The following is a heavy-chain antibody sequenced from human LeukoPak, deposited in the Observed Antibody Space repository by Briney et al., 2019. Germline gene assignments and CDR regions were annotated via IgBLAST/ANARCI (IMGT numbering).Heavy chain of an antibody. CDR1: GFTFSSYA. CDR3: ARGPDIVVVPAPVSI. Sequence: GGSLRLSCAASGFTFSSYAMHWVRQAPGKGLEWVAVISYDGSNKYYADSVKGRFTISRDNSKNTLYLQMNSLRAEDTAVYYCARGPDIVVVPAPVSIWGQGTMVTVSS. V-gene: IGHV3-30-3*01. CDR2: ISYDGSNK. J-gene: IGHJ3*02. D-gene: IGHD2-2*01.